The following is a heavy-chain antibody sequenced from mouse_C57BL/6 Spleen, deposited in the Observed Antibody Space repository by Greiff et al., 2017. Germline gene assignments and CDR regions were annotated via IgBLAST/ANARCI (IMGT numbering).Heavy chain of an antibody. Sequence: QVQLQQPGAELVKPGASVKLSCKASGYTFTSYWMQWVKQRPGQGLEWIGEIDPSDSYTNYNQKFKGKATLTVDTSSSTAYMQLSSLTSEDSAVYYCASGSYSNYVGFAYWGQGTLVTVSA. CDR3: ASGSYSNYVGFAY. J-gene: IGHJ3*01. D-gene: IGHD2-5*01. V-gene: IGHV1-50*01. CDR2: IDPSDSYT. CDR1: GYTFTSYW.